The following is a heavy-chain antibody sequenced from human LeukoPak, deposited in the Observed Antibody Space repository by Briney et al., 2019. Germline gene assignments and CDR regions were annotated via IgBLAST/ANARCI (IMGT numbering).Heavy chain of an antibody. CDR3: RGWLQLRGGYYFDY. D-gene: IGHD5-24*01. J-gene: IGHJ4*02. CDR2: IYYSGST. V-gene: IGHV4-59*08. CDR1: GGSISSYY. Sequence: SETLSLTCTVSGGSISSYYWSWIRQPPGKGLEWIGYIYYSGSTNYNPSLKSRVTISVDTSKNQLSLKLSSVTAADTAVYYCRGWLQLRGGYYFDYWGQGTLVTVSS.